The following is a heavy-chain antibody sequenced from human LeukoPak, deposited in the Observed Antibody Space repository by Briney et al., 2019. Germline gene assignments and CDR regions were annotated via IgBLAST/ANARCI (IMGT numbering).Heavy chain of an antibody. D-gene: IGHD1-26*01. J-gene: IGHJ4*02. CDR1: GFTFSDYW. CDR2: IKQDGSEK. Sequence: PGGSLRLSCAASGFTFSDYWMSWVRQTPGKGPEWVANIKQDGSEKYSVDSVKGRFTISRDNAKNSLYLQMNSLRAEDTAIYYCARDKIVGATQFDYWGQGTQVTVSS. V-gene: IGHV3-7*03. CDR3: ARDKIVGATQFDY.